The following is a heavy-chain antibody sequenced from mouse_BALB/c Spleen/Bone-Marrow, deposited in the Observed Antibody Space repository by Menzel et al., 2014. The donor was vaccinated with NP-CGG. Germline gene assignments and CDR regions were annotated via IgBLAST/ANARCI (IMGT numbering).Heavy chain of an antibody. D-gene: IGHD2-3*01. V-gene: IGHV4-1*02. CDR3: SRQGWLLGMDY. CDR2: INPDSNTI. J-gene: IGHJ4*01. CDR1: GFDFSRYW. Sequence: EVHLVESGGGLVQPGGSLKLSCAASGFDFSRYWMSWVRQAPGKGLEWIGEINPDSNTINYTPSLKDKFIISRDNAKNTLYLQVSKVRSEDTALYYCSRQGWLLGMDYWGQGTSVTVPS.